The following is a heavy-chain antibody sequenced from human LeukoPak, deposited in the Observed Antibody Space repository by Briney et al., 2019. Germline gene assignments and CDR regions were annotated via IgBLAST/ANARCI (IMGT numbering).Heavy chain of an antibody. J-gene: IGHJ3*02. CDR2: IYYSWST. CDR3: ARGDSDCSSTSCHRAVEI. D-gene: IGHD2-2*01. V-gene: IGHV4-59*01. CDR1: GGSTSSYY. Sequence: PSETLSLTCTVSGGSTSSYYWSWSRQPPGKGLGWVGYIYYSWSTNYNPSLQSRVTISVDTSKNQFSLKLSSVTAADTAVYYCARGDSDCSSTSCHRAVEIWGQGTIVTVSS.